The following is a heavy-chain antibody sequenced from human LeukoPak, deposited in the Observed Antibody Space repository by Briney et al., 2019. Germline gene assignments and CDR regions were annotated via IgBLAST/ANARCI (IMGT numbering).Heavy chain of an antibody. CDR3: AREGAYCGGDCYDAFDI. CDR2: ISSSSSYI. CDR1: GFTYSSYS. D-gene: IGHD2-21*02. Sequence: GGSLGLSCAASGFTYSSYSMNWVRQAPGKGLEWVSSISSSSSYIYYADSVKGRFTISRDNAKNSLYLQMNSLRAEDTAVYYCAREGAYCGGDCYDAFDIWGQGIMVTVSS. J-gene: IGHJ3*02. V-gene: IGHV3-21*01.